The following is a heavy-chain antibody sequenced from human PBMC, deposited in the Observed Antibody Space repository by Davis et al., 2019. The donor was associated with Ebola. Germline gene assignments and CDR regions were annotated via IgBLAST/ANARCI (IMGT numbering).Heavy chain of an antibody. CDR3: AAFMLVGATHAFDY. CDR1: GYTFTGYY. J-gene: IGHJ4*02. Sequence: ASVKVSCKASGYTFTGYYMHWVRQAPGQGLEWMGWTNPNSGGTNYAQKFQGRVTMTRDTSISTAYMELSRLRSDDTAVYYCAAFMLVGATHAFDYWGQGTLVTVSS. V-gene: IGHV1-2*02. D-gene: IGHD1-26*01. CDR2: TNPNSGGT.